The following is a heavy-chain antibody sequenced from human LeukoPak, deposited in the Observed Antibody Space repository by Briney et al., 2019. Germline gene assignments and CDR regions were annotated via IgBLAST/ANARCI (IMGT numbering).Heavy chain of an antibody. J-gene: IGHJ5*02. CDR2: IYTSGST. CDR1: GGSISSGSYY. V-gene: IGHV4-61*02. CDR3: ARAPILNWFDP. Sequence: KPSETLSLTCTVSGGSISSGSYYWSWIRQPAGKGLEWIGRIYTSGSTNYNPSLKSRVTISVDTSKNQFSLKLSFVTAADTAVYYCARAPILNWFDPWGQGTLVTVSS.